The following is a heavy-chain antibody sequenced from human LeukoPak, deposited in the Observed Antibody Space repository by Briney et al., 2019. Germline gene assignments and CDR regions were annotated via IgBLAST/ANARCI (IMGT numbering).Heavy chain of an antibody. V-gene: IGHV4-4*08. CDR1: GGSISSYY. D-gene: IGHD3-22*01. CDR2: IYTSGST. J-gene: IGHJ3*02. CDR3: ARFAYYYDSSGYYGINLSNAFDI. Sequence: SETLSLTCTVSGGSISSYYWSWIRQPPGKGLEWIGYIYTSGSTNYNPSLKSRVTISVDTSKNQFSLKLSSVTAADTAVYYCARFAYYYDSSGYYGINLSNAFDIWGQGTMVTVSS.